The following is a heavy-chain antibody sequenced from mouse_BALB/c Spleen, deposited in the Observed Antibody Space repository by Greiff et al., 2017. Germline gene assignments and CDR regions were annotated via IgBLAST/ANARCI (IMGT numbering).Heavy chain of an antibody. CDR2: INPSNGGT. V-gene: IGHV1S81*02. J-gene: IGHJ1*01. CDR1: GYTFTSYY. CDR3: TRGGYGSSYWYFDV. D-gene: IGHD1-1*01. Sequence: QVQLQQSGAELVKPGASVKLSCKASGYTFTSYYMYWVKQRPGQGLEWIGGINPSNGGTNFNEKFKSKATLTVDKSSSTAYMQLSSLTSEDSAVYYCTRGGYGSSYWYFDVWGAGTTVTVSS.